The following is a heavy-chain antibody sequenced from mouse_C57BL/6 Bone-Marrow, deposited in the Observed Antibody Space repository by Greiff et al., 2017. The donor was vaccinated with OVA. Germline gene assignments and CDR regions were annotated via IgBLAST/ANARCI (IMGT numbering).Heavy chain of an antibody. CDR1: GYTFTSYW. Sequence: VQLHQPGAELVKPGASVKLSCKASGYTFTSYWMQWVKQRPGQGLEWIGEIDPSDSYTNYNQKFKGKATLTVDTSSSTAYMQLSSLTSEDSAVYYCARSIYYDYDGPLYYAMDYWGQGTSVTVSS. CDR3: ARSIYYDYDGPLYYAMDY. CDR2: IDPSDSYT. J-gene: IGHJ4*01. V-gene: IGHV1-50*01. D-gene: IGHD2-4*01.